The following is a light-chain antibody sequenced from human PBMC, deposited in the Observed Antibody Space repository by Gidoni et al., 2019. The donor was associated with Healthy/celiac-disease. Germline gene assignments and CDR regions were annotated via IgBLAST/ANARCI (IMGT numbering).Light chain of an antibody. CDR3: QQYNSYWT. Sequence: IQMPQSPSTLSASVGDRVTITCRASQSISSWLAWYQQKPGKAPKLLIYKASSLESGGPSRFSGSGSGTEFTLTISSLQPDDFATYYCQQYNSYWTFGQGTKVEIK. V-gene: IGKV1-5*03. J-gene: IGKJ1*01. CDR2: KAS. CDR1: QSISSW.